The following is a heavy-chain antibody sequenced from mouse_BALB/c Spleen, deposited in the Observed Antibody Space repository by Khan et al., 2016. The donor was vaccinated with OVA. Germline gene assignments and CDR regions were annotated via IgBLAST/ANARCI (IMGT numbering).Heavy chain of an antibody. CDR1: SYSITSGYG. CDR2: LSYSGST. J-gene: IGHJ2*01. D-gene: IGHD1-2*01. V-gene: IGHV3-2*02. CDR3: ARTARIKY. Sequence: EVQLVATGPGLVKPSQSLSLTCTVTSYSITSGYGWNWIRQFPGNKLEWMGYLSYSGSTNYNPSLKSRISILRDTSKNQFFLQWNPVTTEDTATYYCARTARIKYWGQGTTLTVSS.